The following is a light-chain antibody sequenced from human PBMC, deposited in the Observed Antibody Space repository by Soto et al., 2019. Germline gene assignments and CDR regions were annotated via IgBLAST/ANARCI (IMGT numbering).Light chain of an antibody. V-gene: IGKV3D-15*01. J-gene: IGKJ1*01. CDR3: QQYGNGPPWT. CDR1: QGVTSS. Sequence: EIQMTQSPATLSVSPGETVTLSCRAIQGVTSSRVAWYQQKPGQAPRLLMYDGSTRAFGIPARFSGSGSGTEFTLTISSLQSGDLAVYHCQQYGNGPPWTFGQGTKVDIK. CDR2: DGS.